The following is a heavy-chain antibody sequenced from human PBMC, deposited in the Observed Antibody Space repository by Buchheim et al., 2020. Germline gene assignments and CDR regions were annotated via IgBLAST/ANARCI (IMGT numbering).Heavy chain of an antibody. J-gene: IGHJ4*02. V-gene: IGHV4-31*03. Sequence: QVQLQESGPGLVTPSQTLSLTCTVSGDSISSGGHYWSWIRQRPGEGLEWIGYIYDSASTYYNPSLQSRVTMSLDTSNNQFSLKLTSVTVADTAVYYCVGRNVLRYWGQGTL. D-gene: IGHD1-1*01. CDR3: VGRNVLRY. CDR2: IYDSAST. CDR1: GDSISSGGHY.